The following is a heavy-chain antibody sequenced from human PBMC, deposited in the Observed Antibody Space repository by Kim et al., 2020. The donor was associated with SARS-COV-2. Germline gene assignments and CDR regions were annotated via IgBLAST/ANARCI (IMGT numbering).Heavy chain of an antibody. V-gene: IGHV3-23*01. J-gene: IGHJ5*02. CDR3: ALRGVNSQNFGFDP. CDR2: ISGSGGST. CDR1: GFTFSSYA. D-gene: IGHD3-10*01. Sequence: GGSLRLSCAASGFTFSSYAMSWVRQAPGKGLEWVSAISGSGGSTYYADSVKGRFTISRDNSKNTLYLQMNSLRAEDTAVYYCALRGVNSQNFGFDPWGQGTLVTVSS.